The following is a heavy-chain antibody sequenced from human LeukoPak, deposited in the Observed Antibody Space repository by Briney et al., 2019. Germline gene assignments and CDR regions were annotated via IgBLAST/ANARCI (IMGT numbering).Heavy chain of an antibody. CDR1: GFTFSSYA. Sequence: PGGSLRLSWAASGFTFSSYAMSWVRQAPVKGLEWVSAISGSGGSTYYADSVKGRFTISRDNSKNTLYLQMNSLRAEDTAVYYCTKDQKQLGPYYGMDVWGQGTTVTVSS. CDR3: TKDQKQLGPYYGMDV. V-gene: IGHV3-23*01. J-gene: IGHJ6*02. D-gene: IGHD6-6*01. CDR2: ISGSGGST.